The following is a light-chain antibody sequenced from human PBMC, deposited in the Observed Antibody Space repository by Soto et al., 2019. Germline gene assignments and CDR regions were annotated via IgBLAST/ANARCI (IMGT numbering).Light chain of an antibody. CDR1: ESIRTW. V-gene: IGKV1-5*01. Sequence: DIQMTQSPSTLSASIGDRVTITCRASESIRTWLAWYQHKPGKAPKFLIYDASSLENGVPSRLSGSGSGTAYTLTTSNLQTNDFATDVCQQYNNYARTFGQGTKVESK. CDR2: DAS. J-gene: IGKJ1*01. CDR3: QQYNNYART.